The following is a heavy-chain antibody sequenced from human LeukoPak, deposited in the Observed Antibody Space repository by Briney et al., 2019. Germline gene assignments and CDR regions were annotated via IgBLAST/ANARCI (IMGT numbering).Heavy chain of an antibody. Sequence: TGGSLRLSCAASGFTFGTYAMTWVRQAPGKGLEWVSAISESGTTTYYADSVKGRFTISRDNSKNTLYLQMNSLRAEDTAVYYCAKSADSYFARHYFDYWGQGTLVTVSS. CDR1: GFTFGTYA. V-gene: IGHV3-23*01. CDR2: ISESGTTT. CDR3: AKSADSYFARHYFDY. D-gene: IGHD2-21*01. J-gene: IGHJ4*02.